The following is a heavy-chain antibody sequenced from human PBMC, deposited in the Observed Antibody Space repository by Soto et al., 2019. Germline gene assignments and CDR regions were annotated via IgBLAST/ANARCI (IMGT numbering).Heavy chain of an antibody. V-gene: IGHV3-11*01. J-gene: IGHJ5*02. CDR3: ARAGSPYYDFWSGYPSDFDP. Sequence: GGSLRLSCAASGFTFSDYYMSWIRQAPGKGLEWVSYISSSGSTIYYADSVKGRLTISRDNAKNSLYLQMNSLRAEDTAVYYCARAGSPYYDFWSGYPSDFDPWGQGTLVTVSS. CDR2: ISSSGSTI. D-gene: IGHD3-3*01. CDR1: GFTFSDYY.